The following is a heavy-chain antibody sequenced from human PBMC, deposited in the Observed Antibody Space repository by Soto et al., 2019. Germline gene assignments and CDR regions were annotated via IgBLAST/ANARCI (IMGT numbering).Heavy chain of an antibody. CDR2: SYYNGIT. CDR3: ARWFDP. CDR1: GGSVSSGAYY. Sequence: SETLSLTCTVSGGSVSSGAYYWNWVRQPPGKGLEWIGYSYYNGITNYNPSLKSRVTISVDSSKNQFSLKLNSVTSADTAVYYCARWFDPWGQGTLVTVS. J-gene: IGHJ5*01. V-gene: IGHV4-61*08.